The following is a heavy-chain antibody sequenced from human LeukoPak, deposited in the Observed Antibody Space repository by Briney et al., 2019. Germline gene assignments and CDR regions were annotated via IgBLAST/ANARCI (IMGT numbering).Heavy chain of an antibody. CDR2: INPYSGDT. CDR1: GYTFTGYH. Sequence: ASVKVSCKASGYTFTGYHIHWVRHAPGQGLEWMGRINPYSGDTNFAQKFQGSVTMTRDTSITTAYMDLSSLTPDDTAVYFCARDQGSLTRSWYTGYWGQGTQVTASS. D-gene: IGHD6-13*01. V-gene: IGHV1-2*06. CDR3: ARDQGSLTRSWYTGY. J-gene: IGHJ4*02.